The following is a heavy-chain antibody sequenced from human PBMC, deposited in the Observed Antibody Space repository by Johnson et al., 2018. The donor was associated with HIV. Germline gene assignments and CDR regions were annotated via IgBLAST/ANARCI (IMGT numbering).Heavy chain of an antibody. V-gene: IGHV3-23*04. CDR1: GFTFSSYA. CDR2: ISGSGGST. CDR3: YCTYHFGAGSESKGTFDV. D-gene: IGHD3-10*01. J-gene: IGHJ3*01. Sequence: VRLVESGGGVVQPGRSLRLSCAASGFTFSSYAMSWVRQAPGKGLEWVSAISGSGGSTYYADSVKGRFTISRDNSKNTLDLQMASLRQDDTAVYSCYCTYHFGAGSESKGTFDVWGQGTMVTVSS.